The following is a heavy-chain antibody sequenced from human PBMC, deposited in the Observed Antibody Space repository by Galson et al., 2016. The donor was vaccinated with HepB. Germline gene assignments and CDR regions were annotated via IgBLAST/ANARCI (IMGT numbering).Heavy chain of an antibody. CDR1: GLTVDSSY. V-gene: IGHV3-53*01. D-gene: IGHD2-21*01. CDR2: LYTSGDT. J-gene: IGHJ6*02. CDR3: ARDVMDAVYLYYYGMDV. Sequence: SLRLSCAASGLTVDSSYMSWVRQAPGKGLEWISVLYTSGDTYYADSVKGRFTISRDSSKNTVYLQLSNLRVEDTAVYYCARDVMDAVYLYYYGMDVWGQGTTVTVS.